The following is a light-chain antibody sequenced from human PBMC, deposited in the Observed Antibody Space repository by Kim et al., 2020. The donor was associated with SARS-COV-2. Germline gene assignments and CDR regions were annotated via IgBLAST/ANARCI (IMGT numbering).Light chain of an antibody. Sequence: DIRMTQSPSTLSASVGDRVTITCRASQDIYTWLAWYQQKPGKAPKLLIYRASTLESGVPSRFTGSGSATEFILTITDLQPDDFATYYCQHYNSVTYTLGQGTKLEI. CDR1: QDIYTW. V-gene: IGKV1-5*03. J-gene: IGKJ2*01. CDR2: RAS. CDR3: QHYNSVTYT.